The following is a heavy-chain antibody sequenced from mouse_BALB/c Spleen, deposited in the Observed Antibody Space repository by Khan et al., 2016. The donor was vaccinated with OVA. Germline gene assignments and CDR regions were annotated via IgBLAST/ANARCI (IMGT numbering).Heavy chain of an antibody. Sequence: QVQLQQSGAELARPGASVKLSCKASGYTFTDYYINWVKQRTGQGLEWIGEISPGSGDTYYNERFKGKATLTADKSSSTAYMQLSSLTSEASAVYCCARRNYFGYTFAYWGQGTLVTGSA. CDR3: ARRNYFGYTFAY. CDR2: ISPGSGDT. CDR1: GYTFTDYY. V-gene: IGHV1-77*01. J-gene: IGHJ3*01. D-gene: IGHD1-2*01.